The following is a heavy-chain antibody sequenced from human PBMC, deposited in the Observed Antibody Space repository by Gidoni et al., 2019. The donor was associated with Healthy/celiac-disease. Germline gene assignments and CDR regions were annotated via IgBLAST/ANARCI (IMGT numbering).Heavy chain of an antibody. CDR1: GGSFSGYY. CDR2: INNSGRT. J-gene: IGHJ4*02. CDR3: ARGSPYYYDSSGYYYDGVY. D-gene: IGHD3-22*01. V-gene: IGHV4-34*01. Sequence: QVQLQQWGAGLLKPSETLSLTCAVYGGSFSGYYWSWIRQPPGKGLEWIGEINNSGRTNYNPSLKSRVTISVDTSKNQFSLKLSSVTAADTAVYYCARGSPYYYDSSGYYYDGVYWGQGTLVTVSS.